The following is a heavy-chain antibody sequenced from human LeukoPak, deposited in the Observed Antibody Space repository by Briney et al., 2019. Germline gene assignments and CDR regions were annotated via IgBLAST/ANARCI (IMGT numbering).Heavy chain of an antibody. Sequence: GGSLRLSCAASGFTFSSHWMSWVRQALGKGLEWVANINQGGNDRNYVDSVKGRFTISRDNAQNSLYLQMDSLRVEDTAVYYCAKETSSGNFVTIDCWGQGTLVTVSS. CDR1: GFTFSSHW. CDR2: INQGGNDR. D-gene: IGHD1-26*01. CDR3: AKETSSGNFVTIDC. V-gene: IGHV3-7*03. J-gene: IGHJ4*02.